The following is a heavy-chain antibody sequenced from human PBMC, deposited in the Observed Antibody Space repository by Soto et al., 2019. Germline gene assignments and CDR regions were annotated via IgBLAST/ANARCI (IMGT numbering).Heavy chain of an antibody. V-gene: IGHV4-59*01. Sequence: SETLSLTCTVSGGSISRYYWSWIRQTPGKGVEWIGYIYNSGNANYNPSLKSRVTISVDTSKNQFSLKLSSVTAADTAVYYCARAGAATLSDFWGQGTLVTVSS. D-gene: IGHD2-15*01. CDR3: ARAGAATLSDF. J-gene: IGHJ4*02. CDR2: IYNSGNA. CDR1: GGSISRYY.